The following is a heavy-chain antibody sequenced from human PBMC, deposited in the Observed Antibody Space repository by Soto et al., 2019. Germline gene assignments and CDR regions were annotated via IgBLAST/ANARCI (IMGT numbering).Heavy chain of an antibody. J-gene: IGHJ2*01. D-gene: IGHD2-21*02. CDR2: ISYDGSNK. CDR3: AKGLAYCGGDCYSHFDL. V-gene: IGHV3-30*18. CDR1: GFTFSSYG. Sequence: QVQLVESGGGVVQPGRSLRLSCAASGFTFSSYGMHWVRQAPGKGLEWVAVISYDGSNKYYADSVKGRFTISRDNSKNTLDLQMNRLRAEDTAVYYYAKGLAYCGGDCYSHFDLWGRGTLVTVSS.